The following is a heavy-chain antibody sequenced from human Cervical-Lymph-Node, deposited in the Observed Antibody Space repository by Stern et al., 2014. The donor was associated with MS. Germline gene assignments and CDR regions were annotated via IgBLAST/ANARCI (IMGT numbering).Heavy chain of an antibody. J-gene: IGHJ4*02. CDR1: EFTFSHHG. Sequence: EVQLEESGGDLVQPGGSLRISCAASEFTFSHHGMSWVRQLPGKGLEWVSTLNPDGKNTHYAESVKGRFTISRDDSKNTLYLQMNSLRSEDTALYYCMEDPSTGGGPWGQGTLVTVSS. V-gene: IGHV3-23*04. CDR3: MEDPSTGGGP. CDR2: LNPDGKNT. D-gene: IGHD1-1*01.